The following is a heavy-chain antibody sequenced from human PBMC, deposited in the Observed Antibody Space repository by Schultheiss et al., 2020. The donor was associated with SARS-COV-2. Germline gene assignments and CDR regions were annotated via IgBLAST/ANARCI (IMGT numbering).Heavy chain of an antibody. J-gene: IGHJ6*02. CDR2: IYHSGST. V-gene: IGHV4-34*01. D-gene: IGHD6-19*01. CDR1: GGSFSGYY. Sequence: SETLSLTCAVYGGSFSGYYWSWIRQPPGKGLEWIGSIYHSGSTYYNPSLKSRVTISVDTSKNQFSLKLSSVTAADTAVYYCARDRDSSAWYWSGLDVWGQGTTVTVSS. CDR3: ARDRDSSAWYWSGLDV.